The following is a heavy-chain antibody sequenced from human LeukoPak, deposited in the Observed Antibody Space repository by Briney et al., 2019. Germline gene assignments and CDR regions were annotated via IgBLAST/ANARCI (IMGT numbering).Heavy chain of an antibody. CDR2: IYSGGIT. Sequence: SETLSLTCTVSGGSISSTGSFWGWIRQPPRKGLEWIGSIYSGGITYYNPSLKSRVTISEDTSKNQFSLKMTSMTAADTAIYYCWLEKVVAAYFDSWGQGTLVTVSS. CDR3: WLEKVVAAYFDS. V-gene: IGHV4-39*07. D-gene: IGHD2-15*01. CDR1: GGSISSTGSF. J-gene: IGHJ4*02.